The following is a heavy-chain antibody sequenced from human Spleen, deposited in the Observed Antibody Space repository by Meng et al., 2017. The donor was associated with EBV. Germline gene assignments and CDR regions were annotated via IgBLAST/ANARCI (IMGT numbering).Heavy chain of an antibody. Sequence: QGQRVQSGAEVKKPGASVKVSCKASGYTFTGYYMHWVRQAPGQGLEWMGRINPNSGGTNYAQKFQDRVTMTRDTSISTAYMELSRLRSDDTAVYYCARDCSSTSCSVDYWGQGTLVTVSS. D-gene: IGHD2-2*01. CDR3: ARDCSSTSCSVDY. J-gene: IGHJ4*02. V-gene: IGHV1-2*06. CDR1: GYTFTGYY. CDR2: INPNSGGT.